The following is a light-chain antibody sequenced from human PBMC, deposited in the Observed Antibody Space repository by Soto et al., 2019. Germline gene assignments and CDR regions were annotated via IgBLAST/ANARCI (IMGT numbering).Light chain of an antibody. V-gene: IGLV1-40*01. CDR2: GNS. J-gene: IGLJ2*01. Sequence: QSVLTQPPSVSGAPGQRVTISCTGSSSNIGAGYDVHWYQQLPGTAPKLLIYGNSNRPSGVPDRFSGSKSGTSASLAITGLQAEDEADHYCQSYDSSLSASHVVFGGGTKLTVL. CDR1: SSNIGAGYD. CDR3: QSYDSSLSASHVV.